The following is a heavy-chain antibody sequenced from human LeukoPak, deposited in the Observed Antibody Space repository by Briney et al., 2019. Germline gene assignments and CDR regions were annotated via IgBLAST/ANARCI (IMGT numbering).Heavy chain of an antibody. V-gene: IGHV1-69*13. Sequence: SVKVSCKASGGTFSSYAISWVRQAPGQGLEWMGGIIPIFGTANYAQKFQGRVTITADESTSTAYMELSSLRSEDTAVYYCARGTITIFGVVTRTNWFDPWGQGTLVTVSS. CDR1: GGTFSSYA. CDR2: IIPIFGTA. J-gene: IGHJ5*02. D-gene: IGHD3-3*01. CDR3: ARGTITIFGVVTRTNWFDP.